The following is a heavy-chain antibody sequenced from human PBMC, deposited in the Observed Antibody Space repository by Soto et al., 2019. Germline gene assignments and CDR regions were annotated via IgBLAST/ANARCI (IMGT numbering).Heavy chain of an antibody. Sequence: PSETLSLTCAVYGGSFSGYYWSWIRQPPGKGLEWIGEINHSGSTNYNPSLKSRVTISVDTSKNQFSLKLSSVTAADTAVYYCARGTQDILTGYYNFDYWGQGTLVTVSS. CDR1: GGSFSGYY. D-gene: IGHD3-9*01. CDR2: INHSGST. CDR3: ARGTQDILTGYYNFDY. V-gene: IGHV4-34*01. J-gene: IGHJ4*02.